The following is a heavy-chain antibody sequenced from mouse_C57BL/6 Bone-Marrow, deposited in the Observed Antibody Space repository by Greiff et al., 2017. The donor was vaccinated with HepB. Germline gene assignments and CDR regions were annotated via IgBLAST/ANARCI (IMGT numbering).Heavy chain of an antibody. Sequence: EVQVVESGGGLVQPGESLKLSCESTEYAFPSHYMSWVRKTPGKRLELVAAINSDGGSTNYPDTMEGRFIISRDNTNKTLYLQMSSLRSEDTALYYCARHWGFDYWGQGTTLTVSA. CDR1: EYAFPSHY. CDR3: ARHWGFDY. D-gene: IGHD4-1*01. J-gene: IGHJ2*01. V-gene: IGHV5-2*01. CDR2: INSDGGST.